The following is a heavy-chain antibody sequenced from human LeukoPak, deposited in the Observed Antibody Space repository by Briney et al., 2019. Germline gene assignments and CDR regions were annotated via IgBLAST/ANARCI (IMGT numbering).Heavy chain of an antibody. D-gene: IGHD4-17*01. J-gene: IGHJ4*02. CDR2: ISYDGGNN. V-gene: IGHV3-30-3*01. Sequence: GGSLRLSCAASGFTFSNYAMHWVRQAPGKGLEWVAIISYDGGNNYFADSVKGRFTISRDNSKNTLYLQMNSLRAEDTAVHYCARDRYGDYNFDYWGQGTLVTVSS. CDR3: ARDRYGDYNFDY. CDR1: GFTFSNYA.